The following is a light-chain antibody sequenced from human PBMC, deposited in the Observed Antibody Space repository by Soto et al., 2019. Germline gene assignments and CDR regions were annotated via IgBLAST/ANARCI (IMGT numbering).Light chain of an antibody. CDR1: QSVSSN. CDR2: GAS. V-gene: IGKV3-15*01. J-gene: IGKJ1*01. Sequence: EIVMTQSPATLSVSPGERATLSCRASQSVSSNLAWYQQKPGQAPRLLIYGASTRATGIPARFSGSGSGTEFTLTISSLQSEDFAVYYCQQYNNWPPTLGQRTKV. CDR3: QQYNNWPPT.